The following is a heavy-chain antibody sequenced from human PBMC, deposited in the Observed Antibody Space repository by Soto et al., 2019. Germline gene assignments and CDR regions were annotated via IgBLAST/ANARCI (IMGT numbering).Heavy chain of an antibody. CDR3: SCQEEDVIRVTVPVSAFRLHRTSDL. V-gene: IGHV4-39*01. CDR2: IYYSGGT. D-gene: IGHD3-16*02. Sequence: PGKGLEWIGSIYYSGGTHYNPSLKSRVTISVDTSKNQFSLKLSSVTAADTAVYFFSCQEEDVIRVTVPVSAFRLHRTSDL. J-gene: IGHJ2*01.